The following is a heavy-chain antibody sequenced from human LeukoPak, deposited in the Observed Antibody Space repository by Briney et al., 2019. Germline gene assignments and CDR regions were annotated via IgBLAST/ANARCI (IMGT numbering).Heavy chain of an antibody. Sequence: SETLSLTCTVSGRSISSSIYYWGWIRQPPGKGLEWIASIYYSGSTYYNPSLKSRVTIHVDTSKNQFSLDLSSVTAADTAVYYCARHDSYGSVNWFDPWGQGTLVTVSS. CDR3: ARHDSYGSVNWFDP. J-gene: IGHJ5*02. CDR1: GRSISSSIYY. D-gene: IGHD3-10*01. CDR2: IYYSGST. V-gene: IGHV4-39*01.